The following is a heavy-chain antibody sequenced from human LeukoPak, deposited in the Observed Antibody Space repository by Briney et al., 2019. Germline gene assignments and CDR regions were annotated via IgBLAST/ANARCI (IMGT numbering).Heavy chain of an antibody. J-gene: IGHJ4*02. CDR3: ASARWLQLPGDY. Sequence: SVKVSCKASGGTFSSYAISWVRQAPGQGLEWMGGIIPIFGTANYAQKFQGRVTITADESTSTAYMELRSLRSDDTAVYYCASARWLQLPGDYWGQGTLVTVSS. CDR1: GGTFSSYA. CDR2: IIPIFGTA. V-gene: IGHV1-69*01. D-gene: IGHD5-24*01.